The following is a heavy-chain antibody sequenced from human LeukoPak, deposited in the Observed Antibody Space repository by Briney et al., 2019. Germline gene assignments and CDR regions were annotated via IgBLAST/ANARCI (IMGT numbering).Heavy chain of an antibody. CDR3: ASYDPQNYFDH. CDR1: GFSFSTHD. Sequence: PGGSLRLSCATSGFSFSTHDMGWVRQAPGKGLEWVSTTRAGGAKTYYADSVKGRLTISGDESKNTLYLQMSSLRAEDTAVYYCASYDPQNYFDHWGQGTLVTVSS. CDR2: TRAGGAKT. J-gene: IGHJ4*02. V-gene: IGHV3-23*01. D-gene: IGHD3-3*01.